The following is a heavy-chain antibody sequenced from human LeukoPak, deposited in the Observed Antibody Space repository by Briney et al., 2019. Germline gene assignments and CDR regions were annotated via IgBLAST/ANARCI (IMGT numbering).Heavy chain of an antibody. D-gene: IGHD6-19*01. J-gene: IGHJ5*02. V-gene: IGHV3-23*01. CDR3: AKDLSRAVAADWFDP. CDR2: ISDSGGST. Sequence: PGGSLRLSCAASGFTVSSNYMSWVRQAPGKGLEWVSSISDSGGSTYYADSVKGRFTISRDNSKNTLYLQMTNPRAADTAVYYCAKDLSRAVAADWFDPWDQGSLVTVSS. CDR1: GFTVSSNY.